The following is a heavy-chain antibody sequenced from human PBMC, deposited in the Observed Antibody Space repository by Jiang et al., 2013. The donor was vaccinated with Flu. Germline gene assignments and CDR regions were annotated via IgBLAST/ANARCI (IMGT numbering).Heavy chain of an antibody. CDR1: GDSVSSNSAA. J-gene: IGHJ5*02. V-gene: IGHV6-1*01. CDR3: ARARYYYDSSGYYYSWFDP. CDR2: TYYRSKWYN. D-gene: IGHD3-22*01. Sequence: TSQTLSLTCAISGDSVSSNSAAWNWIRQSPSRGLEWLGRTYYRSKWYNDYAVSVKSRITINPDTSKNQFSLQLNSVTPEDTAVYYCARARYYYDSSGYYYSWFDPWGQGTLVTVSS.